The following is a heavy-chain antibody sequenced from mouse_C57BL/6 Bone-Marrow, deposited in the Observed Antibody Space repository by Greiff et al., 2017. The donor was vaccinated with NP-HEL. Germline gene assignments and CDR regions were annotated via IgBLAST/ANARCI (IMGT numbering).Heavy chain of an antibody. V-gene: IGHV1-55*01. D-gene: IGHD2-5*01. CDR2: IYPGSGST. J-gene: IGHJ2*01. Sequence: QVQLQQPGAELVKPGASVKMSCKASGYTFTSYWITWVKQRPGQGLEWIGDIYPGSGSTNYNEKFKSKATLTVEPSSSTAYMQLSSLTSEDSAVYYCARESNSYFDYWGQGTTLTVSS. CDR1: GYTFTSYW. CDR3: ARESNSYFDY.